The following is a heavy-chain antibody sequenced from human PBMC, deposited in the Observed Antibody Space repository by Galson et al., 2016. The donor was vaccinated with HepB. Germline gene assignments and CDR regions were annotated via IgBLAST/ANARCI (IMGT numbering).Heavy chain of an antibody. Sequence: SLRLSCAASGFTFSTYWMGWVRQGPGKGLEWVANINEGGSEKYYVDSVKGRFTISRDNTKKSLDLHTNSLRVEDTAVYYCASSPRRDGLPDYWGQGTLVTVSS. V-gene: IGHV3-7*03. CDR1: GFTFSTYW. J-gene: IGHJ4*02. CDR3: ASSPRRDGLPDY. CDR2: INEGGSEK. D-gene: IGHD5-24*01.